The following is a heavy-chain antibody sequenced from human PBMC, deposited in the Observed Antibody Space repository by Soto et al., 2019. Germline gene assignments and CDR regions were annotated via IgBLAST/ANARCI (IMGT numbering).Heavy chain of an antibody. CDR1: GFTFSSYW. D-gene: IGHD6-6*01. CDR2: INSDGSST. CDR3: AREYSSSSRGYYYGMDV. V-gene: IGHV3-74*01. Sequence: GGSLRLSCAASGFTFSSYWMHWVRQAPGKGLVWVSRINSDGSSTSYADSVKGRFTISRDNAKNTLYLQMNSLRAEDTAVYYCAREYSSSSRGYYYGMDVWGQGTTVTVSS. J-gene: IGHJ6*02.